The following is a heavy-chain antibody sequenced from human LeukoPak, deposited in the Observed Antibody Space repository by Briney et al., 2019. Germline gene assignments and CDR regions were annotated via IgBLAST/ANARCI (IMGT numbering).Heavy chain of an antibody. J-gene: IGHJ4*02. V-gene: IGHV4-59*01. Sequence: PSETLSLTCTVSGGSISSYYWSWIRQPPGKGLEWIGYIYYSGSTNYNPSLKSRVTISVDTSKNQFSLKLSSVTAADTAVYYCAREEERFGELFSDYWGQGTLVTVSS. CDR1: GGSISSYY. CDR2: IYYSGST. CDR3: AREEERFGELFSDY. D-gene: IGHD3-10*01.